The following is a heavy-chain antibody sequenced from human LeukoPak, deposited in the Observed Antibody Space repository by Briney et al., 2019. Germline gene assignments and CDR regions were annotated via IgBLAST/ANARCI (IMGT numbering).Heavy chain of an antibody. D-gene: IGHD5/OR15-5a*01. V-gene: IGHV5-51*01. CDR2: IYPGDSDT. CDR1: GYSFTDYW. Sequence: GESLKISCKASGYSFTDYWIGWVRQMPGKGLEWMGIIYPGDSDTRYSPSFQGQVTISADKSISTAYLQWSSLKASDTAMYYCARRGGGGLRLSYYYYGMDVWGQGTTVTVSS. CDR3: ARRGGGGLRLSYYYYGMDV. J-gene: IGHJ6*02.